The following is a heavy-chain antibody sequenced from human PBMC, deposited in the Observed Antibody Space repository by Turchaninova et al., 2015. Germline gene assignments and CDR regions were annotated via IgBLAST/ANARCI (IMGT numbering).Heavy chain of an antibody. Sequence: EWVSAISGSVGSTYYAASVKGRFTISRDNSKNTLYLQMNSLRTEDTAVYYCAKGAAETGYFDYWGQGTLVTVSS. J-gene: IGHJ4*02. V-gene: IGHV3-23*01. CDR3: AKGAAETGYFDY. CDR2: ISGSVGST. D-gene: IGHD6-25*01.